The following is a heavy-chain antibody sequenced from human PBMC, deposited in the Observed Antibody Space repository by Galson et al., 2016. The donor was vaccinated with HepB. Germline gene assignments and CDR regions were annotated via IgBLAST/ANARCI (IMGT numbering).Heavy chain of an antibody. Sequence: CATSGDSVSSNSATWNWIRQSPSRGLEWLGRTYYRSKWYNDYALSVKSRITINPDTSKNQFSLQLNSVTPEDTAVYDCARVRSGYSGYANPYYYGMDVWGQGTTVTVSS. D-gene: IGHD5-12*01. CDR3: ARVRSGYSGYANPYYYGMDV. V-gene: IGHV6-1*01. CDR1: GDSVSSNSAT. CDR2: TYYRSKWYN. J-gene: IGHJ6*02.